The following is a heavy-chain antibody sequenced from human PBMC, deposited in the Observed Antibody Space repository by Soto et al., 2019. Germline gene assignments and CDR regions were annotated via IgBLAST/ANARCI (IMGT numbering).Heavy chain of an antibody. CDR2: ISGSGGST. CDR3: AKRTTGWYFDL. J-gene: IGHJ2*01. V-gene: IGHV3-23*01. CDR1: GFTFSSYA. Sequence: EVQLLESGGGLVQPGGSLRLSCAASGFTFSSYAMNWVRQAPGKGLEWVSGISGSGGSTYYADSVKGRFTISSDNSKHTLELQMNSLKAEYTAVYYCAKRTTGWYFDLWGRGTLVTVSS.